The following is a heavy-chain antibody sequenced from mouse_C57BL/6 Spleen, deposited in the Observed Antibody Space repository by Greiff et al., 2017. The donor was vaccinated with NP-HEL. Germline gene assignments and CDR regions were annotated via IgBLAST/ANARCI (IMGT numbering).Heavy chain of an antibody. V-gene: IGHV2-2*01. J-gene: IGHJ1*03. CDR2: IWSGGST. D-gene: IGHD4-1*01. CDR3: ARVLGLWYFDV. Sequence: VQRVESGPGLVQPSQSLSITCTVSGFSLTSYGVHWVRQSPGKGLEWLGVIWSGGSTDYNAAFISRLSISKDNSKSQVFFKMNSLQADDTAIYYCARVLGLWYFDVWGTGTTVTVSS. CDR1: GFSLTSYG.